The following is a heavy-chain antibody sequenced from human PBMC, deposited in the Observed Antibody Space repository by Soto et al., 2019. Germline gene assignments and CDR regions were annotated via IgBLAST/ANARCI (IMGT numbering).Heavy chain of an antibody. Sequence: LRLSCDASVFTFSRVSMTWVRQVPGKGLEWVASISSASSETWYADSVNGRSIISRDNAQNSLFLQMNTLRPEDSAIYYCARVAYWGPGTQVTVS. CDR2: ISSASSET. V-gene: IGHV3-21*01. J-gene: IGHJ4*02. CDR1: VFTFSRVS. CDR3: ARVAY.